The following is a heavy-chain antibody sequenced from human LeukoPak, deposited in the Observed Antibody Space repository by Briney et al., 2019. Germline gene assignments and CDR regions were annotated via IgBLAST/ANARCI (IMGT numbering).Heavy chain of an antibody. J-gene: IGHJ4*02. CDR1: GSTFSSYS. V-gene: IGHV3-48*01. CDR2: ISSSSSTI. Sequence: GGSLRLSCAASGSTFSSYSMNWVRQVPGKGLEWVSYISSSSSTIYYADSVKGRFTISRDNAKNSLYLQMNSLRAEDTAVYYCAREPVSHSSWGQGTLVTVSS. D-gene: IGHD4-11*01. CDR3: AREPVSHSS.